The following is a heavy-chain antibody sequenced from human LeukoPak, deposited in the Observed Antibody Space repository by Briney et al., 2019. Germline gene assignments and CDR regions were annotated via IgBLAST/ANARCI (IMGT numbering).Heavy chain of an antibody. CDR3: ARGFSGSYYFDY. CDR1: GFTFSDYY. Sequence: PGGSLRLSCAASGFTFSDYYMSWIRQAPGKGLEWVSYIYSDSSYTNYADSVKGRFTISRDNTKHSLYLQMNSLRAEDTAVYSCARGFSGSYYFDYWGQGTLVTV. V-gene: IGHV3-11*06. J-gene: IGHJ4*02. D-gene: IGHD1-26*01. CDR2: IYSDSSYT.